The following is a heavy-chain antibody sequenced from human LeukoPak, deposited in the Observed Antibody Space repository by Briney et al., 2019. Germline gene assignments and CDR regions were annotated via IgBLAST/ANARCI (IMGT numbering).Heavy chain of an antibody. D-gene: IGHD3/OR15-3a*01. J-gene: IGHJ5*02. V-gene: IGHV3-23*01. CDR3: AKGTSLSRFDP. CDR2: ISGSGGST. CDR1: GFSFSSYA. Sequence: SGGSLRLSCAASGFSFSSYAMSWVRQAPGKGLEWVSAISGSGGSTYSADSVKGRFTISRDNSKNTLYLQMNSLRAEDTAVYYCAKGTSLSRFDPWGQGTLVTVSS.